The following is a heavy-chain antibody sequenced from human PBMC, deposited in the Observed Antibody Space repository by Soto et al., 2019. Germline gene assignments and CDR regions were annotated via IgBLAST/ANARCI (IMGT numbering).Heavy chain of an antibody. Sequence: GAAVRVSWKASGDAFSGFYMHWVRQAPGQGLEWMGWINANSGGTNYAQKFRGRVTMTRDTSISTAYMELSRLTSDDTAVYYCARLRLRFDAFDVWGQGTMVTVSS. CDR1: GDAFSGFY. D-gene: IGHD3-16*01. V-gene: IGHV1-2*02. CDR2: INANSGGT. CDR3: ARLRLRFDAFDV. J-gene: IGHJ3*01.